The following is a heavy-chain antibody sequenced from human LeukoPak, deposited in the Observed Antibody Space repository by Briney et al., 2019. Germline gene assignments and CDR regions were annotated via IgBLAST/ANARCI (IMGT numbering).Heavy chain of an antibody. CDR1: GYTFTSYW. Sequence: GESLKISCKGSGYTFTSYWIGWVRQVPGKGLEWMGIIYPGDSDTRYSPSFQGQVTITADKSTSTAYLQWSSLKASDTAIYYCARGDGYNRFDYWGQGALVTVSS. J-gene: IGHJ4*02. V-gene: IGHV5-51*01. D-gene: IGHD5-24*01. CDR2: IYPGDSDT. CDR3: ARGDGYNRFDY.